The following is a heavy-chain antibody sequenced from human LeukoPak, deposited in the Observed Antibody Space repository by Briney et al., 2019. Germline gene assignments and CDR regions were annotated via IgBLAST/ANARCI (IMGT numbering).Heavy chain of an antibody. J-gene: IGHJ6*02. D-gene: IGHD2-21*01. CDR3: ARIPTEGRLMDV. Sequence: GGSLRLSCAASGFTFSSYGMHWVRQAPGKGLEWVAVIWYDGSNKYYADSVKGRFTISRDNSKNTLYLQMNSLRAEDTAVYYCARIPTEGRLMDVWGQGTTVTVSS. CDR2: IWYDGSNK. V-gene: IGHV3-33*01. CDR1: GFTFSSYG.